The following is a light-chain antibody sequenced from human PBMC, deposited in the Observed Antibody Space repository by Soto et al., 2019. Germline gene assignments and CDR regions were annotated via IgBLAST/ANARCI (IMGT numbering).Light chain of an antibody. J-gene: IGLJ1*01. V-gene: IGLV1-44*01. CDR1: SSNIGTYT. CDR2: SNN. CDR3: SVWDGSLRRV. Sequence: QSVLTQPPSASGTPGQRVTISCSGSSSNIGTYTVNWYQQLPGTAPKLLIYSNNQRPSGVPDRFSGSKSGSSASLAIGGLQSEDEADYYCSVWDGSLRRVFGTGTKLTVL.